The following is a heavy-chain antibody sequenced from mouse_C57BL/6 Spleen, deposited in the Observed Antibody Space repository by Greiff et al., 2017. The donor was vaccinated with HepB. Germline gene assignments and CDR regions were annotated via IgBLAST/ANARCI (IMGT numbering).Heavy chain of an antibody. CDR3: ERTGARYYDMDY. V-gene: IGHV5-17*01. D-gene: IGHD3-3*01. J-gene: IGHJ4*01. CDR1: GFTFSDYG. CDR2: ISSGSSTI. Sequence: EVLLVESGGGLVKPGGSLKLSCAASGFTFSDYGMHWVRQTPEQGLEWVAYISSGSSTIYYADTVKGRFTISRDNAKNTLFLQMTSLRSEEAAMYCGERTGARYYDMDYWGQGTSVTVSS.